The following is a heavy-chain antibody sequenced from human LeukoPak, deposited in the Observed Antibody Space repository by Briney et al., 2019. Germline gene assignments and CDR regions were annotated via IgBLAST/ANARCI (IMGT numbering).Heavy chain of an antibody. V-gene: IGHV3-23*01. D-gene: IGHD4-23*01. CDR1: GFIFSDYG. J-gene: IGHJ3*02. Sequence: GGSLRLSCAASGFIFSDYGMSWVRQAPGKGLEWVSAVSGSGGNTFYADSVKGRFTISRDNAKNSLYMQMESLRDEDTAIYYCARDTLEYSNSPDALDIWGQGTMVTVSS. CDR3: ARDTLEYSNSPDALDI. CDR2: VSGSGGNT.